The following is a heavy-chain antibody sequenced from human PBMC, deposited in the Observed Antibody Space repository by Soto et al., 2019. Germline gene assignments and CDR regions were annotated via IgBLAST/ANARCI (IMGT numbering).Heavy chain of an antibody. CDR3: AVKDYF. J-gene: IGHJ1*01. CDR1: AGSIRSGDYY. Sequence: QVQLQESGPGLVKPSQTLSLTCTVSAGSIRSGDYYWTWIRQPPGKGLEWIGYIDHSGSAYYNPSLTSRATTSIDTSTIHPSLTMTTVTAENTAVYYCAVKDYF. CDR2: IDHSGSA. V-gene: IGHV4-30-4*01.